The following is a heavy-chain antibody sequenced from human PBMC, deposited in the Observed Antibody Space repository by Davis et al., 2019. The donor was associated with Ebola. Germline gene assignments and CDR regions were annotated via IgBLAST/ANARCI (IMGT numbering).Heavy chain of an antibody. Sequence: GESLKIPCAASGFTFSNYDMSWVRHVPGKGLEWVSTSSSEGHTHYSDSVRGRFTISRDNSKNTLYLQMNSLRAEDTATYYCARYCHYTDCSYFDCWGQGTMVAVSS. J-gene: IGHJ4*02. CDR1: GFTFSNYD. V-gene: IGHV3-23*01. CDR2: SSSEGHT. D-gene: IGHD2-15*01. CDR3: ARYCHYTDCSYFDC.